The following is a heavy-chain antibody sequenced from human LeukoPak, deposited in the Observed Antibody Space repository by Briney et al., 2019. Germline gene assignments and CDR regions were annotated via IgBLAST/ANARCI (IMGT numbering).Heavy chain of an antibody. V-gene: IGHV4-59*01. J-gene: IGHJ6*03. CDR2: IYYSGGT. Sequence: SETLSLTCTVSGGSINSYYWNWIRQPPGKGLEWIGYIYYSGGTNYNPSLKSRVTIAVDTSKNQFSLKLSSVTAADTAVYYCARRAAAVGTYYMDVWGKGTTVTAS. D-gene: IGHD6-13*01. CDR1: GGSINSYY. CDR3: ARRAAAVGTYYMDV.